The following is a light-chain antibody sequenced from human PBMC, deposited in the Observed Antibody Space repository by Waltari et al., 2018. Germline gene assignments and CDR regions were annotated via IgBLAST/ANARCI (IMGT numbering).Light chain of an antibody. CDR1: ISNIGNYY. J-gene: IGLJ2*01. Sequence: QSVLTQPPSVSAAPGQQVTISCSGSISNIGNYYVSWYHQLPGPAPRLLIYDNNERTSGIPDRFSESKSGTSTTLGITGLQSEDEADYYCATWDNSLREVVFGGGTKLTVL. CDR3: ATWDNSLREVV. CDR2: DNN. V-gene: IGLV1-51*01.